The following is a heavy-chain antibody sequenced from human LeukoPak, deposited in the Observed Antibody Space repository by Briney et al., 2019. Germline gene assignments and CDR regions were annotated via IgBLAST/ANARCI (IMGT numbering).Heavy chain of an antibody. CDR2: ISGSGSDT. J-gene: IGHJ4*02. D-gene: IGHD4-17*01. CDR3: AKDRYGDYSFEY. V-gene: IGHV3-23*01. CDR1: GFTFSRFA. Sequence: GGSLRLSCAASGFTFSRFAMSWVRQAPGKGLEWVSAISGSGSDTYYADSVKGWFTVSRDNSKNTLYLQMNSLRAEDTALYYCAKDRYGDYSFEYWGQGTLVTVSS.